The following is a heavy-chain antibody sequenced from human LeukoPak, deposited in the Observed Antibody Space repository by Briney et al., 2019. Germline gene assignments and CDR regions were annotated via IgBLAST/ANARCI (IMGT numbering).Heavy chain of an antibody. CDR1: GYTFTGYY. CDR2: INPNSGGT. CDR3: ARVLDSSGWGLDY. D-gene: IGHD6-25*01. V-gene: IGHV1-2*04. Sequence: ASVKVSCKASGYTFTGYYMHWVRQAPGQGLEWMGWINPNSGGTNYAQKFQGWVTMTRDTSISTAYMELSRLRSDDTAVYYCARVLDSSGWGLDYWGQGTLVTVSS. J-gene: IGHJ4*02.